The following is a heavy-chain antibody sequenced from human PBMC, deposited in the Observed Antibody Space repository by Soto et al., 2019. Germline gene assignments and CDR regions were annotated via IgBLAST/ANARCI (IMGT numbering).Heavy chain of an antibody. Sequence: QVQLVQSGAEVKKPGSSVKVSCKASGGTFSSYAISWVRQAPGQGLGWMGGIIPMFGTANYAQKFQGRVTITADESTSTAYMELSSLRSEDTAVYYCATQGLPNYYYYGMDVWGQGTTVTVSS. CDR2: IIPMFGTA. V-gene: IGHV1-69*12. D-gene: IGHD5-18*01. CDR3: ATQGLPNYYYYGMDV. J-gene: IGHJ6*02. CDR1: GGTFSSYA.